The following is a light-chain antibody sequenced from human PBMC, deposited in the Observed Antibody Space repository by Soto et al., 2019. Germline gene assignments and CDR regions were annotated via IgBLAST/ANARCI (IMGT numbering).Light chain of an antibody. V-gene: IGKV3-20*01. CDR1: QSVSSSY. CDR3: QQYGSSPLLT. CDR2: GAS. Sequence: ILLTQSPCTLSLSPGERATLSCRASQSVSSSYLAWYQQKPGQAPRLLIYGASSRATGIPDRFSGSGSGTDFTLTISRLEPEDFAVYYCQQYGSSPLLTFGGGTKVDIK. J-gene: IGKJ4*01.